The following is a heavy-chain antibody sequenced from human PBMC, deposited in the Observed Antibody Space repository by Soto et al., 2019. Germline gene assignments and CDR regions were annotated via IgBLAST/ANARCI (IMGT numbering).Heavy chain of an antibody. J-gene: IGHJ4*02. CDR2: IYPGDSDT. CDR3: ARHVGSYSSSWPFDY. D-gene: IGHD6-13*01. CDR1: GYSFTSYW. Sequence: GESLKISCKGSGYSFTSYWIGWVRQMPGKGLEWMGIIYPGDSDTRYSPSFQGQVTISADKSISTAYLQWSSLKASDTAMYYCARHVGSYSSSWPFDYWGQGTLVTVSS. V-gene: IGHV5-51*01.